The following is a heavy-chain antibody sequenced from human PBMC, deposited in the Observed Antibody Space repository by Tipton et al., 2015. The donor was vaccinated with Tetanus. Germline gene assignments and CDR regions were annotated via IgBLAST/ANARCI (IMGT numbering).Heavy chain of an antibody. J-gene: IGHJ4*02. D-gene: IGHD1-26*01. CDR1: GGSINSGGYY. Sequence: LVKPTQTLSLTCTVSGGSINSGGYYWSWIRQHPGKGLEWIGDIYFSGSTYYNPSLNSRVTISVDTSKNPFSLKLNSVTAADTAVYYCARDQARGARGWNYFDYWGQGTLVTVSS. V-gene: IGHV4-31*03. CDR2: IYFSGST. CDR3: ARDQARGARGWNYFDY.